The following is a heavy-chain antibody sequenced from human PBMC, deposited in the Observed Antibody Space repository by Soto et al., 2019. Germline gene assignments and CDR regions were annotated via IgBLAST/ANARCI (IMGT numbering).Heavy chain of an antibody. D-gene: IGHD6-6*01. Sequence: SETLSLTCTVSGGSISSSSYYWGWIRQPPGKGLEWIGSIYYSGSTYYNPSLKSRVTISVDTSKNQFSLKLSSVTAADTAVYYCATPSSSSLDYWGQGTLVTVS. V-gene: IGHV4-39*01. CDR2: IYYSGST. CDR3: ATPSSSSLDY. J-gene: IGHJ4*02. CDR1: GGSISSSSYY.